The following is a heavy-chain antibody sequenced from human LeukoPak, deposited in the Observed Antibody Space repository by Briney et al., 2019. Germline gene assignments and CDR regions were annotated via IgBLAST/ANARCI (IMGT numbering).Heavy chain of an antibody. CDR1: GGTFSSYA. V-gene: IGHV1-69*13. J-gene: IGHJ3*02. CDR2: IIPIFGTA. D-gene: IGHD3-22*01. Sequence: GASVEVSCKASGGTFSSYAISWVGQAPGQGLEWMGGIIPIFGTANYAQKFQGRVTITADESTSTAYMELSSLRSEDTAVYYCARERATYYYDSSGSDGAFDIWGQGTMVSVSS. CDR3: ARERATYYYDSSGSDGAFDI.